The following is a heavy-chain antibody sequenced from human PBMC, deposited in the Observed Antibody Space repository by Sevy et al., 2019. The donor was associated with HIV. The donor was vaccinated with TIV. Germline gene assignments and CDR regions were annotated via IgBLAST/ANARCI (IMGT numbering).Heavy chain of an antibody. CDR3: AGENAWGRGYS. Sequence: SETLSLTCTVSGGSITSLYWNWIRQPPGKGLEWIANIYYNGHINYNPSLKSRLTLPLDTSKNQFRLRLSSVTAADTAMYYCAGENAWGRGYSWGQGTLVTVSS. D-gene: IGHD1-26*01. V-gene: IGHV4-59*08. CDR1: GGSITSLY. CDR2: IYYNGHI. J-gene: IGHJ4*02.